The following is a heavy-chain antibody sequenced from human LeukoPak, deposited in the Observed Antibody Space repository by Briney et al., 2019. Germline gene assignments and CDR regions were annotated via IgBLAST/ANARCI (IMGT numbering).Heavy chain of an antibody. D-gene: IGHD4-17*01. V-gene: IGHV3-30-3*02. J-gene: IGHJ4*02. CDR1: GFTFSSYA. CDR3: TKSLFSSTTVTYFDD. CDR2: ISYDGSNK. Sequence: GRSLRLSCAASGFTFSSYAMHWVRQAPGKGLEWVAVISYDGSNKYYADSVKGRFTISRDNSKNTLYLQMNSLRAEDTAVYYCTKSLFSSTTVTYFDDWGQGTLVTVSS.